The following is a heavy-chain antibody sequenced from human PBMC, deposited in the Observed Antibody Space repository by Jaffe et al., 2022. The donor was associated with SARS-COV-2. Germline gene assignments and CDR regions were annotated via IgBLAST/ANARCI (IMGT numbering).Heavy chain of an antibody. Sequence: QVQLQESGPGLVKPSQTLSLTCTVSGGSISSGGYYWSWIRQHPGKGLEWIGYIYYSGSTYYNPSLKSRVTISVDTSKNQFSLKLSSVTAADTAVYYCARVDRDYYYYYGMDVWGQGTTVTVSS. J-gene: IGHJ6*02. CDR3: ARVDRDYYYYYGMDV. D-gene: IGHD3-22*01. CDR1: GGSISSGGYY. V-gene: IGHV4-31*03. CDR2: IYYSGST.